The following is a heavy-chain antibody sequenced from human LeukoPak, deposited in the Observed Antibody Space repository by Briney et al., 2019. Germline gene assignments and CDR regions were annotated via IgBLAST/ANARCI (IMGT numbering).Heavy chain of an antibody. V-gene: IGHV3-30*18. Sequence: GGSLRLSCAASGFTFSSYSMNWVRQAPGKGLEWVAVISYDGSNKYYADSVKGRFTISRDNSKNTLYLQMNSLRPEDTAVYYCAKGAVYSSSWYADSGDYWGQGTLVTVSS. CDR2: ISYDGSNK. CDR1: GFTFSSYS. J-gene: IGHJ4*02. D-gene: IGHD6-13*01. CDR3: AKGAVYSSSWYADSGDY.